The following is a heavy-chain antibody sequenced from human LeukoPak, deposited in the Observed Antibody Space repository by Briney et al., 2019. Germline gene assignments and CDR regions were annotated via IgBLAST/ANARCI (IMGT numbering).Heavy chain of an antibody. CDR3: ARSQNYYGSGDY. D-gene: IGHD3-10*01. CDR1: GDSVSNGNYY. Sequence: SETLSLTCTVSGDSVSNGNYYWSWLRQPPGKALEWIGYIYYTGKTYYNPPLEGRVTILVDTSRNHFSVKLSSVTAADTAVYYCARSQNYYGSGDYWSQGTLVTVSS. J-gene: IGHJ4*02. V-gene: IGHV4-61*03. CDR2: IYYTGKT.